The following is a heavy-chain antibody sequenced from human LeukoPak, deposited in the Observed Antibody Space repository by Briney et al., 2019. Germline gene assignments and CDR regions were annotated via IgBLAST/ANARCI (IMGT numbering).Heavy chain of an antibody. J-gene: IGHJ6*03. CDR3: TRDRVITFGGVIRDYMDV. Sequence: GGSLRLSCAASGFTFDDYGMSWVRQAPGKGLEWVGFIRSKAHGGTTEYAASVKGRFSISRDDSKSIAYLQMNSLKTEDTAVYYCTRDRVITFGGVIRDYMDVWGKGTTVTVSS. CDR1: GFTFDDYG. V-gene: IGHV3-49*04. CDR2: IRSKAHGGTT. D-gene: IGHD3-16*01.